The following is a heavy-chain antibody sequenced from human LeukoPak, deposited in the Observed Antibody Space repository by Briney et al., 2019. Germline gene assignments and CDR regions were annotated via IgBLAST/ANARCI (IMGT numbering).Heavy chain of an antibody. J-gene: IGHJ3*02. V-gene: IGHV4-34*01. Sequence: SETLSLTCAVYGGSFSGYYWSWIRQPPGKGLEWIGEINHSGSTNYNPSLKSRVTVSVGTSKNQFSLKLSSVTAADTAVYYCARGGTGLRYFDWFLDAFDIWGQGTMVTVSS. CDR3: ARGGTGLRYFDWFLDAFDI. CDR2: INHSGST. D-gene: IGHD3-9*01. CDR1: GGSFSGYY.